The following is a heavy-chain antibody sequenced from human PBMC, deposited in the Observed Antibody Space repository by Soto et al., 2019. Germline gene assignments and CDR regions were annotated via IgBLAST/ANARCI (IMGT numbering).Heavy chain of an antibody. D-gene: IGHD1-7*01. V-gene: IGHV1-2*02. J-gene: IGHJ4*02. CDR1: GYTFTGYY. CDR2: INPNSGGT. CDR3: ARDRYGELPDLFDY. Sequence: ASVKVSCKASGYTFTGYYMHWVRQAPGQGLEWMGWINPNSGGTNYAQKFQGRVTMTRDTSISTAYMELSRLRSDDTAVYYCARDRYGELPDLFDYWGQGTLVTVSS.